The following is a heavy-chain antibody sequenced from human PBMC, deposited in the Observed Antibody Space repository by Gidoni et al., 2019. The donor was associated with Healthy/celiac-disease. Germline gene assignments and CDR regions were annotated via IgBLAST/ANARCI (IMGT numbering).Heavy chain of an antibody. J-gene: IGHJ3*02. D-gene: IGHD6-19*01. CDR2: INHSGST. V-gene: IGHV4-34*01. Sequence: QVQLQQWGAGLLKPSATLSLTCAVYGGSFSGYYWSWIRQPPGKGLEWIGEINHSGSTNYNPSLKSRVTISVDTSKNQFSLKLSSVTAADTAVYYCARGGGSGWYRGDAFDIWGQGTMGTVSS. CDR1: GGSFSGYY. CDR3: ARGGGSGWYRGDAFDI.